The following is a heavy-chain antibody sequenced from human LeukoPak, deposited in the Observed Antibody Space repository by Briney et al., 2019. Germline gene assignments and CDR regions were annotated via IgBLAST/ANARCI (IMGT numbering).Heavy chain of an antibody. J-gene: IGHJ4*02. CDR1: GGSISSGDYD. Sequence: SQTLSLTCTVSGGSISSGDYDWSWIRQPAGKGLEWIGRIYTSGSTNYNPSLKSRVTMSIDTSKNQFSLKLSSVTAADTAVYYCARDPNYASWGQGTLVTVSS. CDR3: ARDPNYAS. V-gene: IGHV4-61*02. CDR2: IYTSGST.